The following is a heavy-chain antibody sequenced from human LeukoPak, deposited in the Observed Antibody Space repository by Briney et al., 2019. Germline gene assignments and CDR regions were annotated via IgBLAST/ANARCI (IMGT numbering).Heavy chain of an antibody. V-gene: IGHV4-39*07. CDR1: GGSISSSSYY. J-gene: IGHJ3*02. D-gene: IGHD3-3*01. CDR3: ARVGYYDFWSGYRTLNDAFDI. Sequence: PSETLSLTCTVSGGSISSSSYYWGWIRQPPGKGLEWIGSIYYSGSTYYNPSLKSRVTISVDTSKNQFSLKLSSVTAADTAVYYCARVGYYDFWSGYRTLNDAFDIWGQGTMVTVSS. CDR2: IYYSGST.